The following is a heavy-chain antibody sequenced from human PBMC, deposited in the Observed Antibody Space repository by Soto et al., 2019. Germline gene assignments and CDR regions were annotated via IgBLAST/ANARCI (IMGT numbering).Heavy chain of an antibody. CDR3: ARDRRFLEWLDY. V-gene: IGHV3-33*01. CDR1: GFTFTSYG. D-gene: IGHD3-3*01. J-gene: IGHJ4*02. Sequence: HLVESWGGVVQPGRSLTLSCVASGFTFTSYGIHWVRQAPGKGLEWVAVIWYDGSNKYYGDSVKGRFSISRDNSKNTVYLQMNSLRAEDTAVYYCARDRRFLEWLDYWGQGTLVSVSS. CDR2: IWYDGSNK.